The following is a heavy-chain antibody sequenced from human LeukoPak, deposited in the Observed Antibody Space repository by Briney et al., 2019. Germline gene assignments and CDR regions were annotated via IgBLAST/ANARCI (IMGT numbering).Heavy chain of an antibody. CDR3: ARGYKQQLVYGMDV. J-gene: IGHJ6*02. V-gene: IGHV4-34*01. CDR2: INHSGST. Sequence: SETLSLTCAVYGGSFSGYYWSWIRQPPGKGLEWIGEINHSGSTNYNPSLKSRVTISVETSKNQFSLKLSSVTAADTAVYYCARGYKQQLVYGMDVWGQGTTVTVSS. CDR1: GGSFSGYY. D-gene: IGHD6-13*01.